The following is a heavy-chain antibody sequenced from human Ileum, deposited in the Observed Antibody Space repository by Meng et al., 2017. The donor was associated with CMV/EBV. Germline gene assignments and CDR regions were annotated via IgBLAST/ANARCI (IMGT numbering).Heavy chain of an antibody. CDR2: ISSSGSST. CDR1: GFTFSIYD. D-gene: IGHD2-15*01. Sequence: GESLKISCAASGFTFSIYDMDWVRQAPGKGLEWVSYISSSGSSTYYPDSVKGRFTISRDNTMNSLDLQMNSLRAEDTGVYYCVRERGGYCSGTSCSRAFDYWGQGTLVTVSS. V-gene: IGHV3-48*03. J-gene: IGHJ4*02. CDR3: VRERGGYCSGTSCSRAFDY.